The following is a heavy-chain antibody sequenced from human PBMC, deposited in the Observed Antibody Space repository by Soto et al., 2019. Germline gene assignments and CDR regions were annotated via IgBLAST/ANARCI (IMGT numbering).Heavy chain of an antibody. CDR1: GFTFSSYA. J-gene: IGHJ6*02. CDR3: ARDFGGMDV. D-gene: IGHD3-3*01. CDR2: ISYDGSNK. V-gene: IGHV3-30-3*01. Sequence: QVQLVESGGGVVQPGRSLRLSCAASGFTFSSYAMHWVRQAPGKGLEWVAVISYDGSNKYYADSVKGRFTISRDNSKNTLYLQMNSLRAEDTAVYYCARDFGGMDVWGQGTTFTVSS.